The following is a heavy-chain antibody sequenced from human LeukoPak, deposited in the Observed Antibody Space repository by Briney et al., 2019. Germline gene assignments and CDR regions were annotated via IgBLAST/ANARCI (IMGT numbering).Heavy chain of an antibody. CDR2: IRYDGSNT. CDR1: GFTFNNYG. D-gene: IGHD2/OR15-2a*01. Sequence: GGSLRLSCAASGFTFNNYGMHWVRQAPGKGLEWLAFIRYDGSNTYYADSVKGRFTVSRDDSKNTLYLQMNSLRGGDTAVYYCAKDGTSYYYIYYWGQGTLVTVSS. CDR3: AKDGTSYYYIYY. V-gene: IGHV3-30*02. J-gene: IGHJ4*02.